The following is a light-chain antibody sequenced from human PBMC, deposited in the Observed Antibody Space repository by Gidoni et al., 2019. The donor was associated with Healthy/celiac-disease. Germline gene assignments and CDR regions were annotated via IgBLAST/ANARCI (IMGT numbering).Light chain of an antibody. V-gene: IGKV3-20*01. Sequence: EIVLTPSPGTLSLSPGERATLSCRASQTISNSALAWYHQKPGQAPRLLIYGASSRATGIPDRFRGSGSGTDFTLTISRLEPEDFAVYYCQQFDSVPRTFGQGTKLEIK. CDR3: QQFDSVPRT. CDR2: GAS. CDR1: QTISNSA. J-gene: IGKJ2*01.